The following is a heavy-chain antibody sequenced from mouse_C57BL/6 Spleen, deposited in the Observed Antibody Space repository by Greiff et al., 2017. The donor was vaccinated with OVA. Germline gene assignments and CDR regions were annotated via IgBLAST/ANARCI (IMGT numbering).Heavy chain of an antibody. CDR1: GYTFTSYW. Sequence: QVQLQQPGAELVRPGSSVKLSCKASGYTFTSYWMHWVKQRPIQGLEWIGNIDPSDSETHYNQKFKDKATLTVDKSSSTAYMQLSSLTSEDSAVNYCARTYGTWYFDVWGTGTTVTVSS. V-gene: IGHV1-52*01. CDR2: IDPSDSET. CDR3: ARTYGTWYFDV. D-gene: IGHD2-1*01. J-gene: IGHJ1*03.